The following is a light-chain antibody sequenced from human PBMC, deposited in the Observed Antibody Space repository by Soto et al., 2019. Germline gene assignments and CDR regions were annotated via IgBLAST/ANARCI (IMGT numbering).Light chain of an antibody. CDR1: QSVSSD. Sequence: RTQCHATMSESPETRVSLTSGASQSVSSDVAWYQQKPGQSPRLLIFGASTRASSIPARFTGSRSGTEFSLTISSLQPDDFATYYCQQLNSYPLTVGGGTKVDIK. CDR3: QQLNSYPLT. V-gene: IGKV3-15*01. CDR2: GAS. J-gene: IGKJ4*02.